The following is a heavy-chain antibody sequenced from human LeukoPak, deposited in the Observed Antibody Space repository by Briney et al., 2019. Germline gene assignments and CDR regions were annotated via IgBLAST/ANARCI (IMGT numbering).Heavy chain of an antibody. J-gene: IGHJ4*02. V-gene: IGHV4-30-4*01. CDR2: IYNNGRT. Sequence: PSETLSLTCTVSGGSISSGDYYWSWIRQPPGKSLEWIGYIYNNGRTYYNPSLKSRVTISVDTSKNLFSLKVSSVTAADAAVYYCARGRSSSWSSFDYWGQGTLVTVSS. CDR1: GGSISSGDYY. D-gene: IGHD6-13*01. CDR3: ARGRSSSWSSFDY.